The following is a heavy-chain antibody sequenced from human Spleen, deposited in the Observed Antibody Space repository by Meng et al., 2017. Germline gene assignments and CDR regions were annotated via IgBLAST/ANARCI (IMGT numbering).Heavy chain of an antibody. CDR1: GDPVNSVDNY. J-gene: IGHJ6*02. CDR3: ARTEYSGYGMVYGMDV. CDR2: IYFGGRT. Sequence: SETLSLTCTVSGDPVNSVDNYWSWVRQPPGKGLEWIGNIYFGGRTNYNPSLKSRVTIVADTSKNQVSLNVRSVTAADTAVYYCARTEYSGYGMVYGMDVWGQGTTVTVSS. D-gene: IGHD6-25*01. V-gene: IGHV4-61*08.